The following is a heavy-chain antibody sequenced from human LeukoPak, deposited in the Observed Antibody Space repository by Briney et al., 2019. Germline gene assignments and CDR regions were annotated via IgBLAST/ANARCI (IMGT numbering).Heavy chain of an antibody. CDR2: ISGSSSTI. Sequence: GGSLRPSCAASGFTFSNYHMNWVRQAPGKGLEWVSFISGSSSTIYYADSVKGRFTISRDNAKNSLYLQVNSLRDEDTAVYYCARGRVTDYWGQGTLVTVSS. CDR1: GFTFSNYH. J-gene: IGHJ4*02. CDR3: ARGRVTDY. V-gene: IGHV3-48*02. D-gene: IGHD2-21*02.